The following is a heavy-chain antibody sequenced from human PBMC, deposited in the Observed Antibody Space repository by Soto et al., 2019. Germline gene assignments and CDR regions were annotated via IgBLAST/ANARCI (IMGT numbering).Heavy chain of an antibody. Sequence: GGSLRLSCAASGFTFSSYGMHWVRQAPGKGLEWVAVISYDGSNKYYADSVKGRFTISRDNSKNTLYLQMNSLRAEDTAVYYCAKDSLWFGELFGYFDYWGQGTLVTVSS. CDR3: AKDSLWFGELFGYFDY. CDR1: GFTFSSYG. CDR2: ISYDGSNK. D-gene: IGHD3-10*01. J-gene: IGHJ4*02. V-gene: IGHV3-30*18.